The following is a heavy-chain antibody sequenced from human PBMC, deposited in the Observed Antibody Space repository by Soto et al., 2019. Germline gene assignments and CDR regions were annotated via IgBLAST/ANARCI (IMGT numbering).Heavy chain of an antibody. Sequence: PGESLKISCKGSGYSFTSYWISWVRQMPGKGLEWMGRIDPSDSDTDNSPSFQGHVTISADKSTSTAFLQWSSLKASDTAMYYCATAYVYDFENSNYYRDAFDIWGQGTLVTVSS. J-gene: IGHJ3*02. CDR1: GYSFTSYW. CDR2: IDPSDSDT. V-gene: IGHV5-10-1*01. CDR3: ATAYVYDFENSNYYRDAFDI. D-gene: IGHD3-22*01.